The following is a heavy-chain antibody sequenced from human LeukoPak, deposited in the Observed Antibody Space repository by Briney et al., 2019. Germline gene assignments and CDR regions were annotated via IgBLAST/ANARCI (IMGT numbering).Heavy chain of an antibody. Sequence: PSQTLSPTCTVSGGSISSYYWSWIRQPPGKGLEWIGYIYYSGSTNYNPSLKSRVTISVDTSKNQFSLKLSSVTAADTAVYYCARLYDAFDIWGQGTMVTVSS. V-gene: IGHV4-59*08. CDR2: IYYSGST. CDR1: GGSISSYY. CDR3: ARLYDAFDI. J-gene: IGHJ3*02.